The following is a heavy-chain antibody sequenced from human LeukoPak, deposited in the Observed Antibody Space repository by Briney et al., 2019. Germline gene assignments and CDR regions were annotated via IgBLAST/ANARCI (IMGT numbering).Heavy chain of an antibody. CDR3: ARKSLWGPFDP. Sequence: PSETLSLTCAVYGGSFGGYYWSWIRQPPGKGLEWIGEINHSGSTNYNPSLKSRVTISVDTSKNQFSLKLSSVTAADTAVYYCARKSLWGPFDPWGQGTLVTVSS. CDR2: INHSGST. CDR1: GGSFGGYY. V-gene: IGHV4-34*01. J-gene: IGHJ5*02. D-gene: IGHD3-16*01.